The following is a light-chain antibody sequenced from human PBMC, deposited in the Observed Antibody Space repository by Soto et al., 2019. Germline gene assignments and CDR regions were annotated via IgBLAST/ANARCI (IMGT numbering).Light chain of an antibody. Sequence: QLVLTQSPSASASLGASVKLTCTLSSGHSNYAIAWHQQLPEKGPRYLMKVNSDGSLSKGDGIPDRFSGSSSGAERYLTISSLQSEDEADYYCQTWDTGIVLFGGGTKVTVL. V-gene: IGLV4-69*01. CDR2: VNSDGSL. J-gene: IGLJ2*01. CDR3: QTWDTGIVL. CDR1: SGHSNYA.